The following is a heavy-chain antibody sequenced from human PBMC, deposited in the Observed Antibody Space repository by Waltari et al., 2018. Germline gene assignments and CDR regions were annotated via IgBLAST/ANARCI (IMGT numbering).Heavy chain of an antibody. CDR2: IKEDGSEQ. D-gene: IGHD1-1*01. J-gene: IGHJ4*02. CDR1: GFSFSSSW. V-gene: IGHV3-7*01. Sequence: EVQLVESGGGLVQPGGSLSLSCAASGFSFSSSWMTWVRQGPGKGLEWVANIKEDGSEQSYMDSVKGRFTISRDNAKNSLYLQLNSLRVEDTAVYYCARGYTYCNYWGQGALVTVSS. CDR3: ARGYTYCNY.